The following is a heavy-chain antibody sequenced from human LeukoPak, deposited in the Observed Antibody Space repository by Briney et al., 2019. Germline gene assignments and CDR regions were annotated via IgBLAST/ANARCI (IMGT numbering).Heavy chain of an antibody. CDR1: GGSISSYY. CDR2: IYTSGST. CDR3: AREGPPGCSSTSCYTDY. V-gene: IGHV4-4*07. Sequence: SETLSLTCTVSGGSISSYYWSWIRQPAGKGLEWIGRIYTSGSTNYNPSLKSRVTISVDTSKNQFSLKLSSVTAADTAVYYCAREGPPGCSSTSCYTDYWGQGTLVTVSS. J-gene: IGHJ4*02. D-gene: IGHD2-2*02.